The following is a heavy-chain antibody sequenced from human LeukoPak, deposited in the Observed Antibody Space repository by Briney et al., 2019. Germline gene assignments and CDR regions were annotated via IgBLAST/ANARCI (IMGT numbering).Heavy chain of an antibody. CDR1: GYTFTSYA. J-gene: IGHJ5*02. D-gene: IGHD6-25*01. CDR2: INTNTGNP. Sequence: ASVKVSCKASGYTFTSYAMNWVRQAPGQGLEWMGWINTNTGNPTYAQGFTGRFVFSLDTSVSTAYLQMSSLTGEDTAVYYCASALGAAPDWFDPWGQGTLVTVSS. V-gene: IGHV7-4-1*02. CDR3: ASALGAAPDWFDP.